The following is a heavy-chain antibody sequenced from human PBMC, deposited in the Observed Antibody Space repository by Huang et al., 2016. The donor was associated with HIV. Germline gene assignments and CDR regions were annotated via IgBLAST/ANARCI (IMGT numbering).Heavy chain of an antibody. CDR2: IYYSGGS. CDR1: GGSISTRGCY. Sequence: QLQLQESGPGLVKPSETLSLTCTVSGGSISTRGCYWGWLRQPPGHGLEWIGSIYYSGGSSYNPSLKRRVTISVDTSKSQFSLKLSSVTAADTAVYYCARQDTSGWYADPYYFDYWGQGTLVTVSS. CDR3: ARQDTSGWYADPYYFDY. D-gene: IGHD6-19*01. J-gene: IGHJ4*02. V-gene: IGHV4-39*01.